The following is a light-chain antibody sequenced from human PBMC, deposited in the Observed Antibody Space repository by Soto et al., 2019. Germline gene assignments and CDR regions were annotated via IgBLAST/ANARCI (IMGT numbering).Light chain of an antibody. V-gene: IGKV3-15*01. J-gene: IGKJ1*01. CDR1: QSVSSN. CDR2: GAS. Sequence: VVLTQSQDTLSLSPGERATLSCRASQSVSSNLAWFQQKPGQAPRLLIYGASTRDTGIPARFSGSGSGTEFTLTISSLQSEDFAVYHCQQYNKWPPTFGQGTKVDIK. CDR3: QQYNKWPPT.